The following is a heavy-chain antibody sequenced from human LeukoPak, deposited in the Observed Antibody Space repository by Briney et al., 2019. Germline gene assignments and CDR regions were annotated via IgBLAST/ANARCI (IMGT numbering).Heavy chain of an antibody. CDR2: IYYSGST. CDR1: GGSISSGGYY. V-gene: IGHV4-31*03. CDR3: ARESKKGRNWFDP. D-gene: IGHD3-3*01. J-gene: IGHJ5*02. Sequence: SQTLSLTCTVSGGSISSGGYYWSWIRQHPGKGLEWIGYIYYSGSTYYNPSLKSRVTISVDTSKNQFSLKLSSVTAADTAVYYCARESKKGRNWFDPWGQGTLVTVSS.